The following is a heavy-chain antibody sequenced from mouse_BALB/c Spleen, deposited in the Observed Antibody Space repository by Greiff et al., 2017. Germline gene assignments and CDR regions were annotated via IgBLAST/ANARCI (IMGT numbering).Heavy chain of an antibody. CDR1: GFNIKDYY. J-gene: IGHJ3*01. Sequence: VQLQQSGAELVRSGASVKLSCTASGFNIKDYYMHWVKQRPEQGLEWIGWIDPENGDTEYAPKFQGKATMTADTSSNTAYLQLSSLTSEDTAVYYCNAGQRGPLAYWGQGTLVTVSA. V-gene: IGHV14-4*02. CDR2: IDPENGDT. D-gene: IGHD3-2*01. CDR3: NAGQRGPLAY.